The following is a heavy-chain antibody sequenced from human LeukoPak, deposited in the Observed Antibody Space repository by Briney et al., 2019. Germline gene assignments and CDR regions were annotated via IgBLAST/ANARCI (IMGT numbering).Heavy chain of an antibody. Sequence: GASVKVSCKASGYTFTSYGISWVRQASGQGLEWMGWISAYNGNTNYAQKLQGRATMTTDTSTSTAYMELRSLRSDDTAVYYCARPYYDSSAPPYDYWGQGTLVTVSS. J-gene: IGHJ4*02. CDR3: ARPYYDSSAPPYDY. V-gene: IGHV1-18*01. CDR1: GYTFTSYG. CDR2: ISAYNGNT. D-gene: IGHD3-22*01.